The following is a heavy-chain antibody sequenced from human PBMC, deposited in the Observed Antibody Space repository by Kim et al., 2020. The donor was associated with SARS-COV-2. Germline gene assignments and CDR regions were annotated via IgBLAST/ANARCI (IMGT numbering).Heavy chain of an antibody. CDR1: GFTFSAYA. CDR3: ASRGYYIDF. J-gene: IGHJ4*02. D-gene: IGHD2-15*01. CDR2: ISSTGSIM. Sequence: GGSLRLSCAASGFTFSAYAMTWVRQAPGKGLEWVSFISSTGSIMYHADSVEGRFTISRDNAKNSVSLQMNSLREEDTAMYYCASRGYYIDFWCQGTLV. V-gene: IGHV3-48*02.